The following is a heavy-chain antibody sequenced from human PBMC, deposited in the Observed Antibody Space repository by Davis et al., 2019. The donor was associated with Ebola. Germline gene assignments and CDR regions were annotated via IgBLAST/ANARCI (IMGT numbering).Heavy chain of an antibody. Sequence: MPGGSLRLSCTVSGGSISSSSYYWGWIRQPPGKGLEWIGSIYYSGSTYYNPSLKSRVTISVDTSKNQFSLKLSSVTAADTAVYYCARGGTYPYYYDHWGQGTPVTVSS. CDR3: ARGGTYPYYYDH. V-gene: IGHV4-39*01. CDR1: GGSISSSSYY. D-gene: IGHD1-26*01. J-gene: IGHJ4*02. CDR2: IYYSGST.